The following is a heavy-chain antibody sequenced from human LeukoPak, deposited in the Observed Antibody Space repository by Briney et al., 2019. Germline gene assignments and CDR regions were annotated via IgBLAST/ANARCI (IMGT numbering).Heavy chain of an antibody. V-gene: IGHV3-23*01. Sequence: GGSLRLSCATSGFTFNTNAMSWVRQAPGKGLEWVSTIGNTETFYADSVTGRFTISRDNSKNTVYLHMNSLRVEDTAVYYCAKDWIQFNRVDCFESWGQGTLVTVSS. J-gene: IGHJ4*02. CDR3: AKDWIQFNRVDCFES. CDR2: IGNTET. D-gene: IGHD2-21*01. CDR1: GFTFNTNA.